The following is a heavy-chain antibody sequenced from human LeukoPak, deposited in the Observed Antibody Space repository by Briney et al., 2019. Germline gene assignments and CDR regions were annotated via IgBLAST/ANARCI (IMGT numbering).Heavy chain of an antibody. CDR2: IYYSGST. Sequence: SETLSLTCTVSGGSISSYYWSWIRQPPGKGLEWIGYIYYSGSTNYNPSLKSRVTISVNTSKNQFSLKLSSVTAADTAVYYCARALPQMATISNLFDYWGQGTLVTVSS. CDR3: ARALPQMATISNLFDY. V-gene: IGHV4-59*01. CDR1: GGSISSYY. D-gene: IGHD5-24*01. J-gene: IGHJ4*02.